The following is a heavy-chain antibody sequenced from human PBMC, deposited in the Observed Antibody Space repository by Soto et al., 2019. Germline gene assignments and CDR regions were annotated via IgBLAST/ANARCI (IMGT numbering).Heavy chain of an antibody. V-gene: IGHV3-21*01. J-gene: IGHJ4*02. Sequence: PGGSLRLSCAASGFTFSSYSMKWVRQAPGKGLEWVSSISSSSSYIYYADSVKGRFTISRDNAKNSLYLQMNSLRAEDTAVYYCARDDGYNYIFDYWGQGTLVTVSS. CDR1: GFTFSSYS. D-gene: IGHD5-12*01. CDR2: ISSSSSYI. CDR3: ARDDGYNYIFDY.